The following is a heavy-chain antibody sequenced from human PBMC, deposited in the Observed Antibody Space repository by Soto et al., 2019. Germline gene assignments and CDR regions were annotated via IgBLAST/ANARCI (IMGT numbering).Heavy chain of an antibody. CDR3: ARVTIFGVVIDYYGMDV. D-gene: IGHD3-3*01. CDR2: INHSGST. CDR1: GGSFSGYY. J-gene: IGHJ6*02. V-gene: IGHV4-34*01. Sequence: SETLSLTCAVYGGSFSGYYGSWIRQPPGKGLEWIGEINHSGSTNYNPSLKSRVTISVDTSKNQFSLKLSSVTAAATAVYYCARVTIFGVVIDYYGMDVWGQGTTVTVSS.